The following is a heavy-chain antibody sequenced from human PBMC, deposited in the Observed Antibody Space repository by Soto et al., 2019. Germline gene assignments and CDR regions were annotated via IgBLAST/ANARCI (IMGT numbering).Heavy chain of an antibody. CDR3: ARSGTYYYDSSGYYYDWFDP. J-gene: IGHJ5*02. CDR1: GGSISSGDYY. CDR2: IYYSGST. V-gene: IGHV4-30-4*01. Sequence: SETLSLTCTVSGGSISSGDYYCSWIRQPPGKGLEWIGYIYYSGSTYYNPSLKSRVTISVDTSKNQFSLKLSSVTAADTAVYYCARSGTYYYDSSGYYYDWFDPWGQGTLVTVSS. D-gene: IGHD3-22*01.